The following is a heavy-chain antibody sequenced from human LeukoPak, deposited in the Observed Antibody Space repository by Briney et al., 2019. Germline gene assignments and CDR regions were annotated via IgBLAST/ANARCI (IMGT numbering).Heavy chain of an antibody. CDR1: GFTFSSYW. CDR2: IYPGDSDT. CDR3: ARRIDGSHSPSTYYFDY. J-gene: IGHJ4*02. D-gene: IGHD1-26*01. Sequence: PGGSLRLSCAASGFTFSSYWMSWVRQMPGKGLEWMGIIYPGDSDTRYSPSFQGQVTISADKSISTAYLQWSSLKASDTAMYYCARRIDGSHSPSTYYFDYWGQGTLVTVSS. V-gene: IGHV5-51*01.